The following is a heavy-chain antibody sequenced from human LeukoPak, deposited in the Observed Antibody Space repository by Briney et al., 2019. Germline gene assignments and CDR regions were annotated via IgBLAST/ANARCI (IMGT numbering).Heavy chain of an antibody. CDR3: AKDSQLVRY. CDR2: ISGSGAST. J-gene: IGHJ4*02. D-gene: IGHD6-13*01. CDR1: GFTFSTYA. V-gene: IGHV3-23*01. Sequence: GGSLRLSCAASGFTFSTYAMTWVRQAPGKGLEWVSAISGSGASTYYADSVKGRFTISRDNSKNTLYLQMNSLRAEDTAVYYCAKDSQLVRYWGQGTLVTVSS.